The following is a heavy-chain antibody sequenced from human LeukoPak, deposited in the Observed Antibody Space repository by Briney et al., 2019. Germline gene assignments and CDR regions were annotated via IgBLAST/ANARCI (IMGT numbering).Heavy chain of an antibody. CDR2: INHSGST. V-gene: IGHV4-34*01. D-gene: IGHD6-19*01. CDR1: GGSFSGYY. Sequence: SETLSLTCAVYGGSFSGYYWSWIRQPPGKGLEWLGEINHSGSTNYNPSLRSRVTISVETTKNQFSLKLSSVTAGDTAVYSCGRGPLGAVWLVVRWFDPLGQGTLVTVSS. CDR3: GRGPLGAVWLVVRWFDP. J-gene: IGHJ5*02.